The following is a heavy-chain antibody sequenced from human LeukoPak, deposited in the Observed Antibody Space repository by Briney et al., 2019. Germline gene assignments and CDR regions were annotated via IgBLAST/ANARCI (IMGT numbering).Heavy chain of an antibody. CDR3: AASSGSLFIWSYYMDV. Sequence: ASVKVSCKASGFTFTSSAMQWVRQARGQRLEWIGWIVVGSGNTNYAQKFQERVTITRDMSTSTAYMELSSLRSEDTAVYYCAASSGSLFIWSYYMDVWGKGTTVTISS. D-gene: IGHD1-26*01. V-gene: IGHV1-58*02. CDR1: GFTFTSSA. J-gene: IGHJ6*03. CDR2: IVVGSGNT.